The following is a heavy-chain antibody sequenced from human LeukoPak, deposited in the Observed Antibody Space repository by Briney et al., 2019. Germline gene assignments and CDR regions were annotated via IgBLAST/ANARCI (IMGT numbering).Heavy chain of an antibody. J-gene: IGHJ5*02. V-gene: IGHV3-7*03. Sequence: GGSLRLSCTASGFAFGSYWMSWVRQAPGRGLEWVANIKQDGSEKHYVDSVKGQFTISRDNSKNTLYLQMNSLRVEDTATYYCAKAGSISWYDHWGRGTLVTVS. CDR2: IKQDGSEK. CDR1: GFAFGSYW. D-gene: IGHD6-13*01. CDR3: AKAGSISWYDH.